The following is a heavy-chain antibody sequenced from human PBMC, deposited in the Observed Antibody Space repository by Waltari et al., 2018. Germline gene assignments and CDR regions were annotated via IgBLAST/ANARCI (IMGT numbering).Heavy chain of an antibody. J-gene: IGHJ1*01. V-gene: IGHV2-26*01. CDR2: IFSNDEK. CDR3: ARIRYGSGSYGYFQH. Sequence: QVTLKESGPVLVKPTETLTLPCTVPGFSPSNARMGGSWIRQPPGKALEWLAHIFSNDEKSYSTSLKSRLTISKDTSKSQVVLTMTNMDPVDTATYYCARIRYGSGSYGYFQHWGQGTLVTVSS. D-gene: IGHD3-10*01. CDR1: GFSPSNARMG.